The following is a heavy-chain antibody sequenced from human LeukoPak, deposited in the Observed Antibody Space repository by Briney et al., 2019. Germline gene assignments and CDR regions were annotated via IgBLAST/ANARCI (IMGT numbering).Heavy chain of an antibody. D-gene: IGHD2-2*01. V-gene: IGHV1-2*02. Sequence: VQVSCKASGYTFPGYYMHWVRQAPGQGLEWMGWINPNSGGTNYAQKFQGRVSMTRDTSISTAYMELSRLRSDDTAVYYCARDLVKVVPAANVRGGWFDPWGQGTLVTVSS. CDR2: INPNSGGT. CDR3: ARDLVKVVPAANVRGGWFDP. J-gene: IGHJ5*02. CDR1: GYTFPGYY.